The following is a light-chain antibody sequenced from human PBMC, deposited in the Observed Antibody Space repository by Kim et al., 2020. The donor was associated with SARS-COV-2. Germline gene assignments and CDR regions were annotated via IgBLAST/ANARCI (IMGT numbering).Light chain of an antibody. J-gene: IGLJ2*01. CDR2: DVT. CDR3: CSYAGSVV. V-gene: IGLV2-11*01. Sequence: PGQSVSIAGTGTSSDVGSYNYASWYQQHPGKAPKLIIYDVTKRPSGVPDRFSGSKSGNTASLTISGLQAEDEADYFCCSYAGSVVFGGGTQLTVL. CDR1: SSDVGSYNY.